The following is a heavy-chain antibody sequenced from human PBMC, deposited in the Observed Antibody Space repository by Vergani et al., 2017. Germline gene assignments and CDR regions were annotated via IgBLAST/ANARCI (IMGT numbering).Heavy chain of an antibody. CDR1: GFDFSSYI. D-gene: IGHD6-6*01. V-gene: IGHV3-48*01. Sequence: QLVESGGGWVQPGGSLRLSCVVSGFDFSSYIMNWVRQAPGEGLEWVSFVSTGTKSQSYAESVKGRFTISRDSAKNSLYLQMDSLRAEDTAVYYCAREYRSTSGRSFDFWGQGTKVTVSS. CDR3: AREYRSTSGRSFDF. CDR2: VSTGTKSQ. J-gene: IGHJ3*01.